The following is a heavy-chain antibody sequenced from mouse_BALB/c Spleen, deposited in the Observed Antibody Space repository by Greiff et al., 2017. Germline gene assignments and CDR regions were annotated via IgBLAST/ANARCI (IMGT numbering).Heavy chain of an antibody. CDR1: GFTFSSYA. Sequence: EVMLVESGGGLVKPGGSLKLSCAASGFTFSSYAMSWVRQNPEKRLEWVASISSGGSTYYPDSVKGRFTISRDNARNILYLQMSSLRSEDTAMYYCAREGNNEGAMDYWGQGTSVTVSS. V-gene: IGHV5-6-5*01. D-gene: IGHD1-3*01. CDR3: AREGNNEGAMDY. CDR2: ISSGGST. J-gene: IGHJ4*01.